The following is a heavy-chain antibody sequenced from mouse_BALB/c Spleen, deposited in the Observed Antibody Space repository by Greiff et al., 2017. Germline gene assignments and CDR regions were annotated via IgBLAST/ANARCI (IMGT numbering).Heavy chain of an antibody. J-gene: IGHJ2*01. CDR1: GYTFTSYY. CDR3: TRGGYPLFDY. Sequence: QVQLQQSGAELVKPGASVKLSCKASGYTFTSYYMYWVKQRPGQGLEWIGEINPSNGGTNFNEKFKSKATLTVDKSSSTAYMQLSSLTSEDSAVYYCTRGGYPLFDYWGQGTTLTVSS. D-gene: IGHD6-1*01. CDR2: INPSNGGT. V-gene: IGHV1S81*02.